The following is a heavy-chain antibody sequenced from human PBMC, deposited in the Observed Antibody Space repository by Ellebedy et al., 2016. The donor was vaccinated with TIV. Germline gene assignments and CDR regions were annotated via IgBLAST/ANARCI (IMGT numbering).Heavy chain of an antibody. CDR1: GGTFSSYA. CDR3: ASFILRPDAFDI. CDR2: IIPIFGTA. Sequence: AASVKVSCKASGGTFSSYAISWVRQAPGQGLEWMGGIIPIFGTANYAQKFQGRVTITADESTSTAYMELSSLRSEDTAVYYCASFILRPDAFDIWGQGTMVTVSS. V-gene: IGHV1-69*13. J-gene: IGHJ3*02. D-gene: IGHD1-26*01.